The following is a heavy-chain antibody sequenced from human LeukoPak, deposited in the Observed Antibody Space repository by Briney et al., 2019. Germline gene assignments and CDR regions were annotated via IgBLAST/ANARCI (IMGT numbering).Heavy chain of an antibody. V-gene: IGHV3-23*01. J-gene: IGHJ4*02. CDR1: GFTFSSYA. CDR2: ISSSGGST. D-gene: IGHD6-6*01. Sequence: GGSLRLSCAASGFTFSSYAMNWVRQAPGKGLEWVSSISSSGGSTFNADSVKGRLTISRDNSKNTLYLQMNSLRAEDTAVYYCAKRGGLSSSSGWYYFDYWGQGTLVTVSS. CDR3: AKRGGLSSSSGWYYFDY.